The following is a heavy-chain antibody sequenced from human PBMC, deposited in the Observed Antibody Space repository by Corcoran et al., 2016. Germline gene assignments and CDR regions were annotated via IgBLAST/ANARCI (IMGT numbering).Heavy chain of an antibody. Sequence: EVQLVESGGGLVQPGGSLRLSCAASGFTFSSYWMSWVRQAPGKGLEWVANIKQDGSEKYYVDAVKGRFTISRDNAKNALYLQMNSLRAEDTAVYYCARDLVVPAAIPLDYWGQGTLVTVSS. CDR1: GFTFSSYW. CDR2: IKQDGSEK. D-gene: IGHD2-2*01. V-gene: IGHV3-7*01. J-gene: IGHJ4*02. CDR3: ARDLVVPAAIPLDY.